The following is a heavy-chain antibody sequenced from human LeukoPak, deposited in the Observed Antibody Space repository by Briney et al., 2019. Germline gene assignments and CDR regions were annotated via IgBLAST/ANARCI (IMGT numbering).Heavy chain of an antibody. CDR1: GFTFSSYT. D-gene: IGHD2-15*01. V-gene: IGHV3-21*01. CDR2: ITSSSNYI. CDR3: ARDLGGWYFDY. J-gene: IGHJ4*02. Sequence: GGSLRLSCAASGFTFSSYTINWVRQAPGKGLEWVSSITSSSNYIYYADSVKGRFTISRDNAKNSLYLQMNSLRAEDTAMNYCARDLGGWYFDYWGQGTLVTVSS.